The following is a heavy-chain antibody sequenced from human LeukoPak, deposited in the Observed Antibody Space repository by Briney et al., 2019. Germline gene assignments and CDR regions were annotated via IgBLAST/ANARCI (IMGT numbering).Heavy chain of an antibody. V-gene: IGHV5-51*01. J-gene: IGHJ4*02. CDR2: IFPDDSDT. Sequence: PGQSLHFSSQTSGYGVTSYWITWVRQVPGKGLEWMASIFPDDSDTKYSPSFQGHVTVSADKSLNAAYLQWSPLRASDTAIYYCAIRGARRSSTDFDFVFPGQGALVTV. D-gene: IGHD3/OR15-3a*01. CDR3: AIRGARRSSTDFDFVF. CDR1: GYGVTSYW.